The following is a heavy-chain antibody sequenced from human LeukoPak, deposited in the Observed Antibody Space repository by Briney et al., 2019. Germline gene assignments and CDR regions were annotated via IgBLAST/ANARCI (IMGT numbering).Heavy chain of an antibody. CDR1: DGSISSYY. J-gene: IGHJ6*03. CDR3: ARDVPMYSGSHLYYYMDV. V-gene: IGHV4-59*12. D-gene: IGHD1-26*01. Sequence: SETLSLTCTVSDGSISSYYWSWIRQPPGKGPEWIGYIYYSGSTNYNPSLKSRVTMSIDTSKNQFSLKLTSVTAADTAVYYCARDVPMYSGSHLYYYMDVWGKGTTVTVSS. CDR2: IYYSGST.